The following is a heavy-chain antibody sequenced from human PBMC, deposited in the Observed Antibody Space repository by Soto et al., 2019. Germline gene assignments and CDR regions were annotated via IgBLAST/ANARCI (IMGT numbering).Heavy chain of an antibody. V-gene: IGHV5-51*01. J-gene: IGHJ3*02. Sequence: GESLKISCKGSGYSFTSYWIGWVRQMPGKGLEWMGIIYPGDSDTRYSPSFQGQVTISADKSISTAYLQWSSLKASDTAMYYCAWRGPKYSSGSFTRYAFDIWGQGTMVTVSS. D-gene: IGHD6-19*01. CDR3: AWRGPKYSSGSFTRYAFDI. CDR2: IYPGDSDT. CDR1: GYSFTSYW.